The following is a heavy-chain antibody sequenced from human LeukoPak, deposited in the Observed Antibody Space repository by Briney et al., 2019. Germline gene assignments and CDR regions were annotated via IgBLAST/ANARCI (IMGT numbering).Heavy chain of an antibody. V-gene: IGHV3-66*01. Sequence: GGSLRLSCAASGFTFSSYSMNWVRQAPGKGLEWVSIIYSDGSTYYADSVKGRFTISRDNSKNTLYLQMNSLRAEDTAVYYCARDEWVTGSHGDWGQGTLVTVSS. CDR1: GFTFSSYS. J-gene: IGHJ4*02. CDR2: IYSDGST. D-gene: IGHD1-26*01. CDR3: ARDEWVTGSHGD.